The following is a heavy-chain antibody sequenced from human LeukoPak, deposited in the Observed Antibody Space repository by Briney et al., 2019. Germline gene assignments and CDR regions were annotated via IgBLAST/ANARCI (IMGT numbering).Heavy chain of an antibody. V-gene: IGHV4-39*07. J-gene: IGHJ4*02. D-gene: IGHD1-26*01. CDR2: IYYSGST. CDR3: ARSGRYSGSYLFDY. CDR1: GGSISSSSYY. Sequence: RPSETLSLTCTVSGGSISSSSYYWGWIRQPPGKGLEWIGSIYYSGSTYYNPSLKSRVTISVDTSKNQFSLKLSSVTAADTAVYYCARSGRYSGSYLFDYWGQGTLVTVSS.